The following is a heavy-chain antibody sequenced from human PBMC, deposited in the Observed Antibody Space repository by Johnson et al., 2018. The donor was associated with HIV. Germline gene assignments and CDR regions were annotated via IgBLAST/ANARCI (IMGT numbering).Heavy chain of an antibody. CDR1: GFTFSSYW. D-gene: IGHD1-26*01. Sequence: VQLVESGGALVQPGGSLRLSCAASGFTFSSYWMHWVRQAPGKGLVWVSRINSDGSSTNYADSVKGRFTISRDNSKNTLYLQMNSLRAEDTAVFYCARDRGYLDAFDIWGQGTMVTVSS. CDR2: INSDGSST. J-gene: IGHJ3*02. V-gene: IGHV3-74*01. CDR3: ARDRGYLDAFDI.